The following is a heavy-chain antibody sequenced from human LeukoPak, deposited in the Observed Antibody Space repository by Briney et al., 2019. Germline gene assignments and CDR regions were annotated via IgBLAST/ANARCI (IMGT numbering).Heavy chain of an antibody. CDR2: ISYDGSNK. Sequence: QAGGSLRLSCAASGFTFSSYGMHWVRQAPGKGLEWVAVISYDGSNKYYADSVKGRFTISRDNSKNTLYLQMNSLTTEDTALYYCAKDVLFAVGDAFDIWGQGTMVTVSS. D-gene: IGHD3-10*02. CDR1: GFTFSSYG. J-gene: IGHJ3*02. V-gene: IGHV3-30*18. CDR3: AKDVLFAVGDAFDI.